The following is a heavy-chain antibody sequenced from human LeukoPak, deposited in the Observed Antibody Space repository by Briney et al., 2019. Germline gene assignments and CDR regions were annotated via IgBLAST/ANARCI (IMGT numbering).Heavy chain of an antibody. Sequence: GGSLRLSCAASGFTFSSYTMNWVRQAPGKGLEWVSSISSSSTYIYYADSVRGRFTISRDNAKNSLYLQMNSLRAEDTAVYYCARGGIAVGGMDVWGQGTTVTVSS. D-gene: IGHD6-19*01. V-gene: IGHV3-21*01. J-gene: IGHJ6*02. CDR3: ARGGIAVGGMDV. CDR2: ISSSSTYI. CDR1: GFTFSSYT.